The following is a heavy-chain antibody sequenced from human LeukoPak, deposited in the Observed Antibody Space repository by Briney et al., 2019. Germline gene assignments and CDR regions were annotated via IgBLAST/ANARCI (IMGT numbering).Heavy chain of an antibody. D-gene: IGHD3-9*01. Sequence: GGSLRLSCAASGFTFSSYWMSWVRQAPGKGLEWVANIKQDGSEKYYVDSVKGRFTISRDNAKNSLCLQMNSLRAEDTAVYYCARAVRYFDWLYFDYWGQGTLVTVSS. J-gene: IGHJ4*02. CDR3: ARAVRYFDWLYFDY. V-gene: IGHV3-7*03. CDR2: IKQDGSEK. CDR1: GFTFSSYW.